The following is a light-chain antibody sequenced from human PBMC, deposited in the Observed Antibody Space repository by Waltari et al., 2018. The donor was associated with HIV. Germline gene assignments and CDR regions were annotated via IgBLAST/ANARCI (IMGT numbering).Light chain of an antibody. CDR1: TSNIGGNT. CDR2: SNN. CDR3: AAWDDSLKGGA. Sequence: QSVLAQPPSASGTPGQRVTISCSGSTSNIGGNTVSWYQQLPGTAPKLLIYSNNERPSGVPDRLSGSTSGTSASLVISGLQSEDEADYCCAAWDDSLKGGAFGTGTKVTVL. V-gene: IGLV1-44*01. J-gene: IGLJ1*01.